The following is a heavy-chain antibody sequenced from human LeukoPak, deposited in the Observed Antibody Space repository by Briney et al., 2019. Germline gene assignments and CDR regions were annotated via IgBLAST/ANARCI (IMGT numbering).Heavy chain of an antibody. V-gene: IGHV4-59*01. D-gene: IGHD5-12*01. CDR3: ARVRASGYDFHSLGYYYYMDV. CDR2: LYYNGRT. J-gene: IGHJ6*03. Sequence: PSETLSLTCTVSGGSISTYYWSWIRQPPGKGLEWIGYLYYNGRTNYNPSLKSRVTISVDTSKNQFSLKLSSVTAADTAMYYCARVRASGYDFHSLGYYYYMDVWGKGTTVTVSS. CDR1: GGSISTYY.